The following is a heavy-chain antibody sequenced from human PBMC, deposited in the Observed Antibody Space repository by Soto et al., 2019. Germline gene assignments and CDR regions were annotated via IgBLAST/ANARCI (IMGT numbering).Heavy chain of an antibody. CDR1: GYTFYNYA. V-gene: IGHV1-18*04. Sequence: QVQLLQSGAEVKEPGASVRVSCKASGYTFYNYAVTWVRQAPGQGLEWTGWYNPVIVYGQSAKKFQGRVSMTTDTSTNTAYMELKSLRSDDTAVYYCARNSSDFYGWLDPWGQGTLVTVSS. CDR2: YNPVIVYG. D-gene: IGHD2-21*02. CDR3: ARNSSDFYGWLDP. J-gene: IGHJ5*02.